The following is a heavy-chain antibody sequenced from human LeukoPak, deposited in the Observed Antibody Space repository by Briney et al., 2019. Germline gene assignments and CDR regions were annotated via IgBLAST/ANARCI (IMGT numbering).Heavy chain of an antibody. V-gene: IGHV3-43*01. CDR2: ISWDGGIT. CDR3: AKDSNTGGYSFGS. D-gene: IGHD5-12*01. CDR1: GFTFHHYS. Sequence: GGSLRLSCAASGFTFHHYSMHWVRQPPGKGLEWVSLISWDGGITYYADSVRGRFTISRDNSKNSLSLEMNSLRTEDTALYYCAKDSNTGGYSFGSWGQGALVTVTS. J-gene: IGHJ4*02.